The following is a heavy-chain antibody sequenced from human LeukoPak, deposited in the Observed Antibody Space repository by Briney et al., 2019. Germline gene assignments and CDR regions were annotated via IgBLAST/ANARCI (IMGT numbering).Heavy chain of an antibody. CDR2: INHAGST. CDR1: GGSFTDYF. Sequence: SETLSLTCAVYGGSFTDYFWTLIRQPPGKGLEWIGEINHAGSTNYNPSLKSRLTISVDTSKNQFSLKLRSVTAADTAVYYCARDRPHNWFDPWGQGTLVTVSS. CDR3: ARDRPHNWFDP. V-gene: IGHV4-34*01. J-gene: IGHJ5*02.